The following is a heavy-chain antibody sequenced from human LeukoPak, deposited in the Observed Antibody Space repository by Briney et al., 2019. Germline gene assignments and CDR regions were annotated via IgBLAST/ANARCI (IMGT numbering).Heavy chain of an antibody. CDR1: GGSISGGSYY. Sequence: PSETLSLTCTVSGGSISGGSYYWSWIRQPAGKGLEWIGRIYTSGSTNYNPSLKRRVTISVDTSKNQFSLKLSSVPAAGTAVYYCARHDGSGWDVSIYFDNWGQGALVTVSS. CDR2: IYTSGST. V-gene: IGHV4-61*02. CDR3: ARHDGSGWDVSIYFDN. J-gene: IGHJ4*02. D-gene: IGHD6-19*01.